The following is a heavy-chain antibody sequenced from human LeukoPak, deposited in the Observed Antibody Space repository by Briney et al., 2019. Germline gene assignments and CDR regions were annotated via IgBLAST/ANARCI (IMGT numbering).Heavy chain of an antibody. Sequence: GGALRISCAASGFIFSYYNKKWGRQAPGKGLEWVSSINSNSNYMSYADSVKGRFTISRDNAKNSLYLQMTSLRAEDTAVYYCARSEFEAFDMWGQGTMVTVSS. CDR2: INSNSNYM. CDR1: GFIFSYYN. J-gene: IGHJ3*02. V-gene: IGHV3-21*01. D-gene: IGHD3-10*01. CDR3: ARSEFEAFDM.